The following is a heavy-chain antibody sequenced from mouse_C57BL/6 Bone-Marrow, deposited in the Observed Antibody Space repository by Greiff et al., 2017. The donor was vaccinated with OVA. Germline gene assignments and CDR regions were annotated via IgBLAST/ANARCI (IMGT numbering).Heavy chain of an antibody. CDR1: GYTFTSYG. J-gene: IGHJ4*01. D-gene: IGHD1-1*01. CDR2: IYPRSGNT. CDR3: ARRGYYGSSP. Sequence: QVQLQQSGAELARPGASVKLSCKASGYTFTSYGISWVKQRTGQGLEWIGEIYPRSGNTYYNEKFKGKATLTADTSSSTADMELRSLTSEDSAVYFCARRGYYGSSPWGQGTSVTVSS. V-gene: IGHV1-81*01.